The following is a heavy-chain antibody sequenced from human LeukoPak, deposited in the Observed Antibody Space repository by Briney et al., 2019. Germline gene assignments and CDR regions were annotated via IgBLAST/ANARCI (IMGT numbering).Heavy chain of an antibody. CDR3: AKGPTRNYYGSGSQFDY. Sequence: GGSLRLSCAASGFTFSNYAMNWVRQAPGNGLEWVSSISGSGGSTYYADSVRGRFTISRDNSKNTLYLQMNSLRAEDTAVYYCAKGPTRNYYGSGSQFDYWGQGTLVTVSS. V-gene: IGHV3-23*01. CDR2: ISGSGGST. D-gene: IGHD3-10*01. CDR1: GFTFSNYA. J-gene: IGHJ4*02.